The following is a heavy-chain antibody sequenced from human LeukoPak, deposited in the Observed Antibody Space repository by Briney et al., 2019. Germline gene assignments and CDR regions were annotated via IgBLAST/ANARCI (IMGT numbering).Heavy chain of an antibody. CDR3: AKGPPYYYDSSGYWVNYYYGMDV. Sequence: GGSLRLSCAASGFTFSSYWMHWVRQAPGKGLVWVSRINSDGSSTSYADSVKGRFTISRDNAKNSLYLQMNSLRAEDTALYYCAKGPPYYYDSSGYWVNYYYGMDVWGQGTTVTVSS. D-gene: IGHD3-22*01. J-gene: IGHJ6*02. CDR2: INSDGSST. CDR1: GFTFSSYW. V-gene: IGHV3-74*01.